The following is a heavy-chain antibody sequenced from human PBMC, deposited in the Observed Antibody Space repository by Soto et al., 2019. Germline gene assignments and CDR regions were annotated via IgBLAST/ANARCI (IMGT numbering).Heavy chain of an antibody. D-gene: IGHD6-19*01. Sequence: ASVKVSCKASGSTFSGYYLPWLRQAPAVGLVWLGRMNPESGDSQYGETFKGRVTMTRDTSSATVHMELSGLRPDDTGRYYCVAERGRVLVDRDFWGQGTQGTVS. V-gene: IGHV1-2*02. J-gene: IGHJ1*01. CDR3: VAERGRVLVDRDF. CDR2: MNPESGDS. CDR1: GSTFSGYY.